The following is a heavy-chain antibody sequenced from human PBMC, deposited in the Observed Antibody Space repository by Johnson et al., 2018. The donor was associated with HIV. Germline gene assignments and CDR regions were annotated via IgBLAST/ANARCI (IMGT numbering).Heavy chain of an antibody. D-gene: IGHD3-3*01. CDR2: MWYDGSNK. CDR3: AKDQWSGLIAFDI. CDR1: GFTFSTYG. J-gene: IGHJ3*02. Sequence: QVQLVESGGGVVQPGRSLRLSCAASGFTFSTYGMHWVRQAPGKGLEWVAVMWYDGSNKYYADSVKGRFTIYRDNSKNTLYLQMNSLRAEDTAVYYCAKDQWSGLIAFDIWGQGTMVTVSS. V-gene: IGHV3-33*06.